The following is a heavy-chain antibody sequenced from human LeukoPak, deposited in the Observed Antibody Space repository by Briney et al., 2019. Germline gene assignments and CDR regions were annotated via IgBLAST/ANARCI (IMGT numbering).Heavy chain of an antibody. CDR1: GGSISSSSYY. D-gene: IGHD3-10*01. Sequence: PSETLSLTCTVSGGSISSSSYYWGWIRQPPGKGLEWIGSIYYSGSTYYNPSLKSRVTMSVDTSKNQFSLKVSSVTAADTAVYYCARVFDSGSQAYFYYMDVWGKGTTVTIFS. CDR2: IYYSGST. J-gene: IGHJ6*03. CDR3: ARVFDSGSQAYFYYMDV. V-gene: IGHV4-39*07.